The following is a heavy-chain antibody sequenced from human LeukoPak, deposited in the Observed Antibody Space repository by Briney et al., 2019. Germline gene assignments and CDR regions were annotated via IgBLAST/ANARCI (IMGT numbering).Heavy chain of an antibody. CDR2: IYTGGST. V-gene: IGHV4-4*07. D-gene: IGHD3-22*01. Sequence: KPSETLSLTCTVSGGSISSYYWSWMRQPAGKGLEWIGRIYTGGSTNYNPSLKSRVTISVDTSKNQFSLKLSSVTAADTAVYYCATRGEGYDSSGYLNYWGQGTLVTVSS. J-gene: IGHJ4*02. CDR1: GGSISSYY. CDR3: ATRGEGYDSSGYLNY.